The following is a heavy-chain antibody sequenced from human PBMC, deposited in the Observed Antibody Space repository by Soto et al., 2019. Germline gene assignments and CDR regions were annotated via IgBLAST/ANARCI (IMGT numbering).Heavy chain of an antibody. Sequence: PGGTLRLSCTASGFTLSNYSMSWVWHTQDPGLQGDCSNSINNNYKYYVNSENVRFTSSRDNAKSSLYQQISSLRAADTAVYYGANSRTTAGSGTTRGWFEPWGQGSLVT. CDR1: GFTLSNYS. V-gene: IGHV3-21*01. D-gene: IGHD1-1*01. CDR3: ANSRTTAGSGTTRGWFEP. CDR2: NSINNNYK. J-gene: IGHJ5*02.